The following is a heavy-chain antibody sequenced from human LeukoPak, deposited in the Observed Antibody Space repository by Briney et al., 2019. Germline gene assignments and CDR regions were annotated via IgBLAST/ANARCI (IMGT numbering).Heavy chain of an antibody. V-gene: IGHV1-69*13. CDR2: IIPIFGTA. D-gene: IGHD6-6*01. J-gene: IGHJ4*02. CDR3: ARDRGIAARLD. Sequence: ASVKVSCKASGGTFSSYAVSWVRQAPGQGLEWMGGIIPIFGTANYAQKFQGRVTITADESTSTAYMEPSSLRSEDTAVYYCARDRGIAARLDWGQGTLVTVSS. CDR1: GGTFSSYA.